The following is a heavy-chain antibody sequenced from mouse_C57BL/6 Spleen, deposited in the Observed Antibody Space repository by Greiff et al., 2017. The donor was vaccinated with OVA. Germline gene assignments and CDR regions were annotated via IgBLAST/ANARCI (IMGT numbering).Heavy chain of an antibody. CDR2: ISSGSSTI. CDR3: ARRSDYGTLYAMDY. J-gene: IGHJ4*01. V-gene: IGHV5-17*01. CDR1: GFTFSDYG. Sequence: EVQVVESGGGLVKPGGSLKLSCAASGFTFSDYGMHWVRQAPEKGLEWVAYISSGSSTIYYADTVKGRFTISRDNAKNTLFLQMTRLRSEDTAMYYCARRSDYGTLYAMDYWGQGTSVTVSS. D-gene: IGHD1-1*01.